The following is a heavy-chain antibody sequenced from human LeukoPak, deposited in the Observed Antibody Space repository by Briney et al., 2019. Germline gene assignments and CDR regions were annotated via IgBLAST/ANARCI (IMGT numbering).Heavy chain of an antibody. Sequence: QPGGSLRLSCAASGXTFSSYWMHWVRQAPGKGLVWVSRINRDGSTTTYADSVKGRFTVSRDNAKNTLNLQMNSLRAEDTAVYYCARGGDYYDSSGYFWRPAEIDYWGQGTLVTVSS. CDR1: GXTFSSYW. V-gene: IGHV3-74*03. CDR2: INRDGSTT. D-gene: IGHD3-22*01. CDR3: ARGGDYYDSSGYFWRPAEIDY. J-gene: IGHJ4*02.